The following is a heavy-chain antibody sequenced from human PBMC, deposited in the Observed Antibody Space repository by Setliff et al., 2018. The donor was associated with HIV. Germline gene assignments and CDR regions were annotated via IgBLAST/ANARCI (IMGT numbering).Heavy chain of an antibody. Sequence: SVKVSCKASGDTFSNCAVTWVRQAPGQGLEWMGGSIPLFGTTNYAQKFQGRVTLTRDTSTTTAYMEVSSLRSEDTAVYYCARGVNTAKVEDFWGQGTLVTVSS. D-gene: IGHD2-15*01. CDR3: ARGVNTAKVEDF. V-gene: IGHV1-69*05. CDR1: GDTFSNCA. J-gene: IGHJ4*02. CDR2: SIPLFGTT.